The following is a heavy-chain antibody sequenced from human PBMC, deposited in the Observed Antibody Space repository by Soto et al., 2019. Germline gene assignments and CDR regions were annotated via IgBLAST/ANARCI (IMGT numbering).Heavy chain of an antibody. D-gene: IGHD2-21*01. Sequence: PSETEYLTXSVSGAALNSGNYYWSWIRQVPGKGLEWIGHIYVTGAVDYNPSLRDRITISQDTSERQFSLSLRLVTAADTAVYYCARLRIATNNYKWFHPWGQGTLVTVSS. CDR3: ARLRIATNNYKWFHP. V-gene: IGHV4-31*02. CDR1: GAALNSGNYY. J-gene: IGHJ5*02. CDR2: IYVTGAV.